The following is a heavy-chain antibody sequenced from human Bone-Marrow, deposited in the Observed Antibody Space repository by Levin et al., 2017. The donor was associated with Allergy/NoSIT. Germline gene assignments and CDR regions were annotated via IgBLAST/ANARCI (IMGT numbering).Heavy chain of an antibody. CDR1: GGSVSGYY. J-gene: IGHJ6*03. V-gene: IGHV4-59*02. CDR3: ARLYGGFDFGSYSYHYMDV. D-gene: IGHD5-12*01. Sequence: SETLSLTCTVSGGSVSGYYWSWVRQPLGKGLEWLGYIHYSGTTNYNPSLRSRATISVDTSKNRFSLRLSSVTAADTAVYYCARLYGGFDFGSYSYHYMDVWGKGTTVTVS. CDR2: IHYSGTT.